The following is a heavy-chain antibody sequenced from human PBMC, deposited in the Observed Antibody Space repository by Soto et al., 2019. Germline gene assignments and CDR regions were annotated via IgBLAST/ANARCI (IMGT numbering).Heavy chain of an antibody. CDR1: GFTFSSYA. D-gene: IGHD1-26*01. CDR3: AKVSLGATTITDYYYYGLDV. V-gene: IGHV3-23*01. Sequence: GGSLRLSCAASGFTFSSYAMNWVRQAPGKRLEWVSAISGGGGNTYYADSVEGRVTISRDNSKNTLYLQMNSLRAEDTAVYYCAKVSLGATTITDYYYYGLDVWGQGXTVTVYS. CDR2: ISGGGGNT. J-gene: IGHJ6*02.